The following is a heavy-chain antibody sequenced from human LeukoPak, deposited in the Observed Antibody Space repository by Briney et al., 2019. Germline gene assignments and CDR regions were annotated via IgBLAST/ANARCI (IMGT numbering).Heavy chain of an antibody. CDR1: GFTFSDYY. Sequence: GGSLRLSCAASGFTFSDYYMSWIRQAPGKGLEWVSCISSSGSTIYYADSVKGRFTISRDNAKNSLYLQMNSLRAEDTAVYYCAREVGYYYDSSGYLDYWGQGTLVTVSS. D-gene: IGHD3-22*01. V-gene: IGHV3-11*01. CDR3: AREVGYYYDSSGYLDY. J-gene: IGHJ4*02. CDR2: ISSSGSTI.